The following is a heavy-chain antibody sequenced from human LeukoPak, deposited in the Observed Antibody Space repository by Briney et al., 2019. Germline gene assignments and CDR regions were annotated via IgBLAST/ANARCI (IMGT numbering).Heavy chain of an antibody. CDR2: IDGGGSTI. J-gene: IGHJ5*02. CDR1: GFTFSYHW. CDR3: ARVGYCTNGVCYSSHWFDP. D-gene: IGHD2-8*01. Sequence: GGSLRLSCAASGFTFSYHWMHWVRQVPGKGLVWVSRIDGGGSTINYADSVKGRFSISRDNAKSTLYLQMNSLRAEDTAVYYCARVGYCTNGVCYSSHWFDPWGQGTLVTVFS. V-gene: IGHV3-74*01.